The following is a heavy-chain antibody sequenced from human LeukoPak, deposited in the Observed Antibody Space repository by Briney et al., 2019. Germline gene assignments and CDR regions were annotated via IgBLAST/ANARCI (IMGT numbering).Heavy chain of an antibody. CDR2: VGTAGDT. J-gene: IGHJ4*02. CDR1: GFTFSTYD. CDR3: ARSHLYYGSGIDY. D-gene: IGHD3-10*01. V-gene: IGHV3-13*01. Sequence: GGSLRLSCAASGFTFSTYDMHWVRQGAGKGVEWVSAVGTAGDTYYSGSVKGRFTISRENAKNSLFLQMNSLRAGDTAVYYCARSHLYYGSGIDYWAREPWSPSPQ.